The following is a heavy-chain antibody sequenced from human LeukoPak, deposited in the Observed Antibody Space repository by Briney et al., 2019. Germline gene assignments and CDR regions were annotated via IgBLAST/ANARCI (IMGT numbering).Heavy chain of an antibody. J-gene: IGHJ4*02. Sequence: GGSLRLSCAATAFTFSSYAMHWVRQAPGKGLEWVAVIPYDGSNKYYADSVKGRFTISRDNSKNTLYLQMNSLRVEDTAVYYCAKGVYSSSWYEFDYWGQGTLVTVSS. CDR3: AKGVYSSSWYEFDY. CDR1: AFTFSSYA. D-gene: IGHD6-13*01. V-gene: IGHV3-30*18. CDR2: IPYDGSNK.